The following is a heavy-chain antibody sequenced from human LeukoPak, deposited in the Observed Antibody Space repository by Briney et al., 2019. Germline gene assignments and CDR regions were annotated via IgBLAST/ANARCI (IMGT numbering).Heavy chain of an antibody. J-gene: IGHJ5*02. Sequence: ASVKVSCKASGYTFTGYYMHWMRQAPGQGLEWMGWINPNSGGTNYAQKFQGRVTMTRDTSISTAYMELSRLRSDDTAVYYCARDCLAYYDFWSGYHWFDPWGQGTLVTVSS. CDR3: ARDCLAYYDFWSGYHWFDP. CDR1: GYTFTGYY. D-gene: IGHD3-3*01. V-gene: IGHV1-2*02. CDR2: INPNSGGT.